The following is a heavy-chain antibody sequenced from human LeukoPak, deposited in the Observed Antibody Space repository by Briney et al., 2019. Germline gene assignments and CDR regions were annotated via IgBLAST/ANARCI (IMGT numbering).Heavy chain of an antibody. CDR2: IGTSGGST. CDR3: AKDLRGYCSSTSCYGIDY. J-gene: IGHJ4*02. V-gene: IGHV3-23*01. CDR1: GFTFSSYA. Sequence: GSLRLSCATSGFTFSSYAMHWVRQAPGKGLEWVSAIGTSGGSTYYADSVKGRFTISRDNSKNTLYLQMNSLRAEDTAVYYCAKDLRGYCSSTSCYGIDYWGQGTLVTVSS. D-gene: IGHD2-2*01.